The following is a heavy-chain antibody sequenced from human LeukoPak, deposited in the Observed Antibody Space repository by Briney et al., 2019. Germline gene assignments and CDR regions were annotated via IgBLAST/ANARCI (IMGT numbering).Heavy chain of an antibody. CDR2: IYHSGST. CDR1: GYSISSGYY. V-gene: IGHV4-38-2*01. D-gene: IGHD3-3*01. Sequence: PSETLSLTCAVSGYSISSGYYWGGIGPPPGTGLDWIGIIYHSGSTYYNPSLKSRVTISVDTSKNQFSLKLSPVTAADTAVYYCERRGWSKTRLDSYYYSMDVWGKGTTVTVSS. J-gene: IGHJ6*03. CDR3: ERRGWSKTRLDSYYYSMDV.